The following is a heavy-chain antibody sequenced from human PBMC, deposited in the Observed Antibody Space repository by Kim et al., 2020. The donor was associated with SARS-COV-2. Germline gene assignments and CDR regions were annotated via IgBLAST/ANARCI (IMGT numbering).Heavy chain of an antibody. CDR3: ARFKTRVPFDP. Sequence: SETLSLTCTVSGGSISSSSYYWGWIRQPPGKGLEWIGSIYYSGSTYYNPSLKSRITISVDTSKNQFSLKLSSVTAADTAVYYCARFKTRVPFDPWGQGTLATVSS. V-gene: IGHV4-39*01. J-gene: IGHJ5*02. D-gene: IGHD3-10*01. CDR2: IYYSGST. CDR1: GGSISSSSYY.